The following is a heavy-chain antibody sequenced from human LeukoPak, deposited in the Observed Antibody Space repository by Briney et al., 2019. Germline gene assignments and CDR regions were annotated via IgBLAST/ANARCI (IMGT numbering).Heavy chain of an antibody. CDR3: ARMIAVDGVYFDY. V-gene: IGHV4-59*01. CDR2: IHYSGST. CDR1: GGSISTDY. D-gene: IGHD6-19*01. Sequence: SETLSLTCSVSGGSISTDYWSWIRQPPGKGLELIGYIHYSGSTNYNPSLKSRVTISKDTSKDQLSLRLSSVIAADTAVYYCARMIAVDGVYFDYWGQGTLVTVSS. J-gene: IGHJ4*02.